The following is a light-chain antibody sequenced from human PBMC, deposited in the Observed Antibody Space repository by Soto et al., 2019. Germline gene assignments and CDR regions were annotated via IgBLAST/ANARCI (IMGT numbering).Light chain of an antibody. CDR3: SSYTSSSTLVV. Sequence: QSALTQPASVSGSPGQSITVSCTGTSSDIGGYNYVSWYQQYPGEAPKVIICDVSDRPSGVSNRFSGSKSGNTASLTISGLQTEDEADYYCSSYTSSSTLVVFGTGTQLTVL. CDR1: SSDIGGYNY. V-gene: IGLV2-14*03. J-gene: IGLJ1*01. CDR2: DVS.